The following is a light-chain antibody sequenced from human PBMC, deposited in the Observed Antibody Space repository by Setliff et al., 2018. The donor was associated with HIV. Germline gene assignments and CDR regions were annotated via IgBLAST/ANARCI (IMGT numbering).Light chain of an antibody. V-gene: IGLV8-61*01. J-gene: IGLJ1*01. CDR2: STN. CDR1: SGSVSTSNY. Sequence: QPVVTQEPAFSVSPGGTVTLTCGLTSGSVSTSNYPSWYQQTPGQAPRTLIYSTNIRSSGVPDRFSGSIVGNKAALTIAGAQADDESDYFCLLYLSSGIYGFGTGTKGTVL. CDR3: LLYLSSGIYG.